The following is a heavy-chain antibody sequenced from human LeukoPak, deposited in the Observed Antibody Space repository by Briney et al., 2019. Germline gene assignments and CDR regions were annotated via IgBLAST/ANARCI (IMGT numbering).Heavy chain of an antibody. Sequence: SETLSLTCTVSGGSISSYYWSWIRQPPGKGLEWIGYIYYSGSTNYNPSLKSRVTISVDTSKNQFSLKLSSVTAADTAVYYCAREDYGKFDYWGQGTLVTVSS. J-gene: IGHJ4*02. V-gene: IGHV4-59*01. CDR1: GGSISSYY. CDR3: AREDYGKFDY. D-gene: IGHD4-17*01. CDR2: IYYSGST.